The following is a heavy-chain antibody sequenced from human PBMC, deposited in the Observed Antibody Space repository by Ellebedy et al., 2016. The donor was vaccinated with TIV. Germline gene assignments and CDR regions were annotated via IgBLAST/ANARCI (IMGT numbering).Heavy chain of an antibody. CDR3: ARDFSQHLYYFDY. Sequence: PGGSLRLSCAASGFTFSSYAMHWVRQAPGKGLEWVAVITYDGSNKYYADSVKGRFTISRDTSRNTLYRQMDSLRAEDTAVYYCARDFSQHLYYFDYWGQGTLVPVSS. V-gene: IGHV3-30*14. CDR1: GFTFSSYA. D-gene: IGHD6-13*01. CDR2: ITYDGSNK. J-gene: IGHJ4*02.